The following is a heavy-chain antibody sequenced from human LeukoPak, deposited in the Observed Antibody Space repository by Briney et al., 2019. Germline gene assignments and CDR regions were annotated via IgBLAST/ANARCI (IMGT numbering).Heavy chain of an antibody. CDR2: INPNSGGT. Sequence: ALVTVSCKASGYTFTGYYMHWVRQAPGQGLEWMGWINPNSGGTNYAQKFQGRVTMTRDTSISTAYMELSRLRSDDTAVYYCAREARVTRSWFDPWGQGTLVTVSS. CDR3: AREARVTRSWFDP. J-gene: IGHJ5*02. D-gene: IGHD4-17*01. CDR1: GYTFTGYY. V-gene: IGHV1-2*02.